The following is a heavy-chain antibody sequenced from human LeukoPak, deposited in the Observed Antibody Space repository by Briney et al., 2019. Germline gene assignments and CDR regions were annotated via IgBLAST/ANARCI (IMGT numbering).Heavy chain of an antibody. Sequence: PGRSLRLSCAASGFTFSSYWMSWVRQAPGKGLEWVANIKQDGSEKYYVDSVKGRFTISRDNAKNSLYLQMNSLRAEDTAVYYCAREFWTDYMDVWGKGTTVTVSS. J-gene: IGHJ6*03. CDR1: GFTFSSYW. CDR3: AREFWTDYMDV. CDR2: IKQDGSEK. V-gene: IGHV3-7*01. D-gene: IGHD3/OR15-3a*01.